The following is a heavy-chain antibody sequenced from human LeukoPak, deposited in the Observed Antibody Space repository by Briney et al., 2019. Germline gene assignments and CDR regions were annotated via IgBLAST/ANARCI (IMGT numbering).Heavy chain of an antibody. CDR1: GFTFSNAR. J-gene: IGHJ6*03. CDR2: IKSKTDGGTT. CDR3: TTDVWSGYYTSYYYMDV. D-gene: IGHD3-3*01. V-gene: IGHV3-15*01. Sequence: GGSLRLSCAASGFTFSNARMSWVRQAPGKGLEWVGRIKSKTDGGTTDYAAPVKGRFTISRDDSKNTLYLQMNSLKTEDTAVYYCTTDVWSGYYTSYYYMDVWGKGTTVTVSS.